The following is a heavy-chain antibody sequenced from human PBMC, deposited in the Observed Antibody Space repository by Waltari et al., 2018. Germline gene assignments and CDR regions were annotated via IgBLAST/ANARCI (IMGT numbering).Heavy chain of an antibody. CDR2: IYYSGST. CDR3: ARGAGAVAGHTYFDY. CDR1: GGSVNSASYY. J-gene: IGHJ4*02. D-gene: IGHD6-19*01. V-gene: IGHV4-61*01. Sequence: QVQLQESGPGLVKPSETLSLTCTVSGGSVNSASYYWTWIRTPPGKGLEWIAYIYYSGSTNYNPSLKSRVTISVDTSKNQFSLNLYSVTAADTAVYYCARGAGAVAGHTYFDYWGQGTLVTVSS.